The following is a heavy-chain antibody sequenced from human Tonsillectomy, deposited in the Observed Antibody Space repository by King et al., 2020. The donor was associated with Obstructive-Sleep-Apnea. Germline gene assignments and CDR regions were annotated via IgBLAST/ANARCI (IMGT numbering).Heavy chain of an antibody. V-gene: IGHV4-4*07. CDR3: ARQYSSSWYGEGHYYYYGMDV. D-gene: IGHD6-13*01. Sequence: VQLLESGPGLVKPSETLSLTCTVSGGSISSYYWGWIRQPPGEGLEWIWRIYTNGGTHYHPPPQSRVTMSVEKSQNQCSLKLGSLTAADTAVYYCARQYSSSWYGEGHYYYYGMDVWGQGTTVTVSS. J-gene: IGHJ6*02. CDR2: IYTNGGT. CDR1: GGSISSYY.